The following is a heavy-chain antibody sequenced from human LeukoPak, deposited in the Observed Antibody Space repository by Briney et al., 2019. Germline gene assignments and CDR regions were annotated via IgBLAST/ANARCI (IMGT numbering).Heavy chain of an antibody. J-gene: IGHJ3*02. CDR1: GGSISSYY. V-gene: IGHV4-59*01. D-gene: IGHD4-17*01. Sequence: ASETLSLTCTVSGGSISSYYWSWIRQPPGKGLEWIGYIYYSGNTNYNPSLKSRVTISVDTSKNQFSLKLRSVTAADTAVYYCARGYGDYAAFDIWGQGTMVTVSS. CDR2: IYYSGNT. CDR3: ARGYGDYAAFDI.